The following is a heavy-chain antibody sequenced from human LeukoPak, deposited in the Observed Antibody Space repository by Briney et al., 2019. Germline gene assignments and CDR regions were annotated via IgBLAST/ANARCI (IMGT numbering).Heavy chain of an antibody. D-gene: IGHD4-17*01. CDR3: ANEIRPNDY. CDR2: ISISGSKT. CDR1: GFTFSSHA. V-gene: IGHV3-23*01. J-gene: IGHJ4*02. Sequence: QTGGSLRLSCAASGFTFSSHAMTWVRQAPGKGLEWVSAISISGSKTYYADSVKGRFTISRDNSKSTLYLQMNSLRAEDTAVYYCANEIRPNDYWGQGTQVTVSS.